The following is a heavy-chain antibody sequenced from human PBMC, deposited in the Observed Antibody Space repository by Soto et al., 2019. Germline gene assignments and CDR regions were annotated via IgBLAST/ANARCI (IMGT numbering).Heavy chain of an antibody. CDR1: GGSISSGGYY. CDR3: AGCGGDFYSAGYFQH. J-gene: IGHJ1*01. CDR2: IYYSWTT. D-gene: IGHD2-21*02. V-gene: IGHV4-31*01. Sequence: QVQLQESRPGLVKPSQTLSLTCTVSGGSISSGGYYWSWIRQHPGKALEWIGNIYYSWTTYYNPSLMRVVTIPGDTCKNQISLCLSSVTAAASAVYYCAGCGGDFYSAGYFQHLGQGTLVTVSS.